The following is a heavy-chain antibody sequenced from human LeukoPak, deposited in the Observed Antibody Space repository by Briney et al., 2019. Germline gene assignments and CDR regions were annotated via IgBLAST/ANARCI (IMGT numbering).Heavy chain of an antibody. Sequence: GGSLRLSCAASGFTFSSYAMSWVRQAPGKGLEWVSAISGSGGSTYYADSVKGRFTISRENSKSTLYLQMKSLRTEDTAVYYCATLYGGQRADGYWGQGTLVTVSS. CDR3: ATLYGGQRADGY. D-gene: IGHD2-15*01. V-gene: IGHV3-23*01. J-gene: IGHJ4*02. CDR1: GFTFSSYA. CDR2: ISGSGGST.